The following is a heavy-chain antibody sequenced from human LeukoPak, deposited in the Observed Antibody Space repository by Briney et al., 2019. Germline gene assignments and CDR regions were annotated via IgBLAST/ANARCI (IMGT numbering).Heavy chain of an antibody. CDR2: IRNDGSND. Sequence: GGSLRLSCVASGFTFSNYGMNWVRQAPGKGLEWVAYIRNDGSNDYYADSVKGRFTISRDNSKNTLYLQMNSLRAEDTAVYYCAKDAVAGGYWGQGTLVTVSS. D-gene: IGHD6-19*01. CDR1: GFTFSNYG. J-gene: IGHJ4*02. V-gene: IGHV3-30*02. CDR3: AKDAVAGGY.